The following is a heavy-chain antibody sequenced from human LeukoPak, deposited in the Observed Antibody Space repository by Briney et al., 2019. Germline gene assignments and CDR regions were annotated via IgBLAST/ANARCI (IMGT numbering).Heavy chain of an antibody. CDR1: GGSIISSSYY. V-gene: IGHV4-39*01. CDR2: IYYSGRT. CDR3: ARHARSIYSPTDY. J-gene: IGHJ4*01. D-gene: IGHD5-18*01. Sequence: SETLSLTCTVSGGSIISSSYYWGWIRQPPGEGLEWIGSIYYSGRTNYNPSHKSRVTIPVDTTKNQFPLKLSSVTAADTALYYCARHARSIYSPTDYWGPGTLVTVSS.